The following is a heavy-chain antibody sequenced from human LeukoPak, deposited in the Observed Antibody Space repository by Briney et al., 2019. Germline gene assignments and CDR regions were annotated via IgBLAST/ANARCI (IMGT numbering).Heavy chain of an antibody. CDR3: ARVLAYCGGDCYSRWFDP. CDR2: IYSSGST. Sequence: PSETLSLTCTVSGGSISSVGYYWSWIRQHPGKGPEWIGYIYSSGSTYYNPSLKSRVTISVDTSKNQFSLKLSSVTAADTAVYYCARVLAYCGGDCYSRWFDPWGQGTLVTVSS. V-gene: IGHV4-31*03. CDR1: GGSISSVGYY. J-gene: IGHJ5*02. D-gene: IGHD2-21*02.